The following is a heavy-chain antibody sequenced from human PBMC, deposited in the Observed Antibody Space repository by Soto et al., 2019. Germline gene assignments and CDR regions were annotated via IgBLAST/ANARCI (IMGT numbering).Heavy chain of an antibody. CDR3: ARDWAAAGPVDY. CDR1: GYTFTSYG. J-gene: IGHJ4*02. D-gene: IGHD6-13*01. CDR2: ISAYNGNT. V-gene: IGHV1-18*01. Sequence: QVQLVQSGAEVKKPGASVKVSCKASGYTFTSYGISWVRQAPGQGLEWMGWISAYNGNTNYEQKLQGRVNMTTDTSTSTAYKERRSLRPDDKAVYYGARDWAAAGPVDYWGQGTLGAVSS.